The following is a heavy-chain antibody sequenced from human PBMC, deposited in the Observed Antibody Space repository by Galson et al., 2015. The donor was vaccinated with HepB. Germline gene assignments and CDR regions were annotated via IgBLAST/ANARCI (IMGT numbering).Heavy chain of an antibody. Sequence: SLRLSCAASGFTFDDYAMHWVRQAPGKGLEWVSGISWNSGSIGYADSVKGRFTISGDNAKNSLYLQMNSLRAEDTALYYCAKDAYYDFWSARSGGMDVWGQGTLVTVSS. CDR1: GFTFDDYA. CDR2: ISWNSGSI. V-gene: IGHV3-9*01. CDR3: AKDAYYDFWSARSGGMDV. D-gene: IGHD3-3*01. J-gene: IGHJ4*02.